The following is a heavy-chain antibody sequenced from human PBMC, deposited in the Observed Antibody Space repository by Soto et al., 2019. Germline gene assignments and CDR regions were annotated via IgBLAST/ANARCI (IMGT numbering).Heavy chain of an antibody. V-gene: IGHV4-34*01. D-gene: IGHD2-15*01. CDR1: GGSFSGYY. CDR3: AGNVVLVAAAHFDY. Sequence: QVQLQQCGAGLLKPSETLSLTCAVYGGSFSGYYWSWIRQPPGKGLEWIGEINHSGSTNYNPSLKSRVTISVDTSKNHFSLKLSSVTAADTAVYYCAGNVVLVAAAHFDYWGQGTLVTVSS. CDR2: INHSGST. J-gene: IGHJ4*02.